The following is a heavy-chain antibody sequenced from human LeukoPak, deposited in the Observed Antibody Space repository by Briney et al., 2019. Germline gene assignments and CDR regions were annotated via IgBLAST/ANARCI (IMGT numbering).Heavy chain of an antibody. V-gene: IGHV3-11*06. CDR3: ARGGTGAFDY. J-gene: IGHJ4*02. CDR1: GFPFTSGFTFSDYY. D-gene: IGHD2-8*02. CDR2: ISSTSAYT. Sequence: PGGSLRLSCAASGFPFTSGFTFSDYYMSWIRQAPGKGLEWVSYISSTSAYTSYADSVKGRFTISRDNANNSLFLQMNGLRAEDTAIYYCARGGTGAFDYWGQGTLVTASS.